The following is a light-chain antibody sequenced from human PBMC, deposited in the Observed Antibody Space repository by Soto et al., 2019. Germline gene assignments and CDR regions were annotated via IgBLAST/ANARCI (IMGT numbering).Light chain of an antibody. CDR3: HQYGIAPQT. CDR2: GAS. V-gene: IGKV3-20*01. CDR1: QSISRNY. J-gene: IGKJ2*01. Sequence: EIVLTQSPGTLSLSPVERATLSCRASQSISRNYLAWHQQKPGQAPRLLIYGASSRATGIPDRFSGSGSGTALTLTISRLEPEDFAVYYCHQYGIAPQTFGQGTKLEIK.